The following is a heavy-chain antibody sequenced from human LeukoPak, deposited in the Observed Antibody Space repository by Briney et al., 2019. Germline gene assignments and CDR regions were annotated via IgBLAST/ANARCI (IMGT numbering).Heavy chain of an antibody. CDR1: GYTFTGYY. V-gene: IGHV1-2*02. Sequence: GASVKVSCKASGYTFTGYYMHWVRQAPGQGLEWMGWINPNNSDTNYAQKFLGRVTMTRDTSISTDYMELSRLRSDDTAVYYCARQIGGALDYWGQGTLVTVSS. J-gene: IGHJ4*02. D-gene: IGHD3-16*01. CDR3: ARQIGGALDY. CDR2: INPNNSDT.